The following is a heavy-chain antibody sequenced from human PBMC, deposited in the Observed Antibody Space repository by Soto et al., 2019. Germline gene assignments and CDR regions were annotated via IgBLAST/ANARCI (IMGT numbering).Heavy chain of an antibody. CDR1: GFTFRNYA. Sequence: GGSLRLSCAAAGFTFRNYAMSWVRQAPGKGLEWVSAISRSGGTSYYADSVKGRFTISRDNAKNTLYLQMDNLRAEDTAVYYCARGDCSAAGCYIHYYYGMDVWGQGTTVTVSS. V-gene: IGHV3-23*01. CDR2: ISRSGGTS. CDR3: ARGDCSAAGCYIHYYYGMDV. J-gene: IGHJ6*02. D-gene: IGHD2-2*02.